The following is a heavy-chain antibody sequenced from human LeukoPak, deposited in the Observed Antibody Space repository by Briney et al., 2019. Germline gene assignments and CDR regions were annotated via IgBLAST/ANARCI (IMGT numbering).Heavy chain of an antibody. CDR2: SRDKPNSYTT. J-gene: IGHJ5*02. V-gene: IGHV3-72*01. D-gene: IGHD3-10*01. Sequence: PGGSLRLSCAASGFIVSDHYMDWVRQAPGKGLQWVGRSRDKPNSYTTEYAASVKGRFTISRDDSKNSLYLQMNSLKIEDTAVYYCARGDYYGSGSYRNWFDPWGQGTLVTVSS. CDR3: ARGDYYGSGSYRNWFDP. CDR1: GFIVSDHY.